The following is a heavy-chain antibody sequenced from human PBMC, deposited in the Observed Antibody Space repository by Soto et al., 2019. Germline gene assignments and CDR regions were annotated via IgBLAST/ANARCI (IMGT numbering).Heavy chain of an antibody. Sequence: QVQLVESGGGVVQPGGSLRLSCAASGFTFSSHGMHWVRQAPGKGLEWVTVISYDGTNEYYADSVKGRFTISRDNSKNTSYLQMTSRRAEDTAIYYCAKERGELTHGGRLESWGQGALVTVSS. CDR2: ISYDGTNE. J-gene: IGHJ5*02. V-gene: IGHV3-30*18. D-gene: IGHD1-7*01. CDR3: AKERGELTHGGRLES. CDR1: GFTFSSHG.